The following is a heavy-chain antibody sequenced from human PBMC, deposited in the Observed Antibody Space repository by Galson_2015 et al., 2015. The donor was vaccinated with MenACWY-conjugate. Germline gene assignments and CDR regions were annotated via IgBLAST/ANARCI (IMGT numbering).Heavy chain of an antibody. CDR1: GYTFTSYY. CDR3: ARDARSPAHGYYYYYYMDV. J-gene: IGHJ6*03. V-gene: IGHV1-46*01. D-gene: IGHD1-14*01. Sequence: SVKASCKASGYTFTSYYMHWVRQAPGQGLEWMGIINPSGGSTSYAQKFQGRVTMTRDTSTSTVYMELSSLRSEDTAVYYCARDARSPAHGYYYYYYMDVWGKGTTVTVSS. CDR2: INPSGGST.